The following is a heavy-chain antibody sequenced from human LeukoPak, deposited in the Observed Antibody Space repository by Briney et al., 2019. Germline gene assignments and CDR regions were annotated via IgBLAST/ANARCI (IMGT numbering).Heavy chain of an antibody. V-gene: IGHV1-2*02. D-gene: IGHD3-10*01. CDR3: ARVWNYYGSGSYYNNDAFDI. J-gene: IGHJ3*02. Sequence: ASVKVSCKASGYTFTGYYMHWVRQAPGQGLEWMGWINPNSGGTNYAQKFQGRVTMTRDTSISTAYMELSRLGSDDTAVYYCARVWNYYGSGSYYNNDAFDIWGQGTMVTVSS. CDR1: GYTFTGYY. CDR2: INPNSGGT.